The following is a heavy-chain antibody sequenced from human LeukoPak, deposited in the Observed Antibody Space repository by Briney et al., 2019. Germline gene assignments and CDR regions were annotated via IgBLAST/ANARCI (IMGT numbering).Heavy chain of an antibody. CDR1: GFTFSSYS. V-gene: IGHV3-21*01. D-gene: IGHD3-10*01. Sequence: GGSLRLSCAASGFTFSSYSMNWARQAPGKGLEWVSSISSSSSYKYYADSLKGRFTISRDNAKNSLYLQMNSLRAEDTAVYYCARDRGVRGGAVNWFDPWGQGTLVTVSS. CDR2: ISSSSSYK. CDR3: ARDRGVRGGAVNWFDP. J-gene: IGHJ5*02.